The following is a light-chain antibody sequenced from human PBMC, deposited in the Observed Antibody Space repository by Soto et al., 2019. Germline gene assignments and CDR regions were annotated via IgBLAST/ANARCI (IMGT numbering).Light chain of an antibody. CDR1: SSDIGSNN. Sequence: QSVLTQPPSASGTPGQRVTISCSGSSSDIGSNNVNWFQQVPGTAPKLLIYKNNQRPSGVPDRFSGSKSGTSASLAISGLQSEDEADYYCETGDDSLKSPVFGGGTKLTVL. V-gene: IGLV1-44*01. CDR2: KNN. CDR3: ETGDDSLKSPV. J-gene: IGLJ2*01.